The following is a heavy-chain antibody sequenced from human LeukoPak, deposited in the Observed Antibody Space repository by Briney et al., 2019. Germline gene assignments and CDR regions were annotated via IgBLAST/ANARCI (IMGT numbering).Heavy chain of an antibody. CDR2: ISAYNGNT. CDR3: ARGVALYSGSWYFNYYFDY. CDR1: GYTLTSYG. J-gene: IGHJ4*02. Sequence: ASVNVSCKASGYTLTSYGINWVRQAPGQGLEWMGWISAYNGNTNYAQKLQGRLTMTTDTSTSTAYMELRSLRSDDTAVYYCARGVALYSGSWYFNYYFDYWGQGTLVTVSS. V-gene: IGHV1-18*01. D-gene: IGHD6-13*01.